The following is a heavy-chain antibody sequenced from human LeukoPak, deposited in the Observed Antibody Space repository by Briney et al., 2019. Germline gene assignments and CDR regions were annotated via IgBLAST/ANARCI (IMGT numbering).Heavy chain of an antibody. V-gene: IGHV4-39*07. CDR2: FYYSGRT. Sequence: SETLSLTCTVSGGSISSGSYYWDWIRQPPGKGLEWIGGFYYSGRTYYNPSLKSRVTISVDTSKNQFSLRLSSVTAADTAVYYCARPTPGDYYDSSHYSRSSLWGQGTLVTVSS. D-gene: IGHD3-22*01. CDR3: ARPTPGDYYDSSHYSRSSL. J-gene: IGHJ4*02. CDR1: GGSISSGSYY.